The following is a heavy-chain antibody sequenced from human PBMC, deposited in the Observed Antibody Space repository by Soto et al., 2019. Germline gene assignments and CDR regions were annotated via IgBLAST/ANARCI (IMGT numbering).Heavy chain of an antibody. CDR2: TISIFDTE. CDR3: ARGRCSSTTCYVAFDY. CDR1: GGTLSSYT. D-gene: IGHD2-2*01. J-gene: IGHJ4*02. Sequence: QVQLVQSGAEVKKPGSSVKVSCKASGGTLSSYTVTWVRQAPGQGLEWMGTTISIFDTENYAQKFQGRVTITADESTNTAFMELSSLRSEDTAVYYCARGRCSSTTCYVAFDYWGQGTLVTVSP. V-gene: IGHV1-69*18.